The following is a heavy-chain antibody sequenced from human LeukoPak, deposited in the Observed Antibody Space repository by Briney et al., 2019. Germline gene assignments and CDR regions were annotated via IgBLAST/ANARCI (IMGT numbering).Heavy chain of an antibody. V-gene: IGHV3-21*01. CDR3: ARDRSHWYFDL. CDR1: GFTFSTYN. CDR2: ISTTSVYI. J-gene: IGHJ2*01. Sequence: GGSLRLSCAASGFTFSTYNMNWVRQAPGKGLEWVSSISTTSVYIFYADSVKGRFTISRDNAKNSLYLQMNSLRAEDTAVYYCARDRSHWYFDLWGRGTLVTVSS.